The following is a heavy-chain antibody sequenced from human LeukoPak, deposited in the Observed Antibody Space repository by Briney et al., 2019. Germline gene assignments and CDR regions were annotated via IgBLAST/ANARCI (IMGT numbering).Heavy chain of an antibody. J-gene: IGHJ4*02. Sequence: GGSLRLSCAASGFTFSSYSMNWVRQAPGKGLEWVSSISSSSSYIYYADSVKGRFTISRDDSKNTLYLQMNSLKTEDTAVYYCTTAQLWSIFDYWGQGTLVTVSS. CDR2: ISSSSSYI. CDR3: TTAQLWSIFDY. V-gene: IGHV3-21*03. CDR1: GFTFSSYS. D-gene: IGHD5-18*01.